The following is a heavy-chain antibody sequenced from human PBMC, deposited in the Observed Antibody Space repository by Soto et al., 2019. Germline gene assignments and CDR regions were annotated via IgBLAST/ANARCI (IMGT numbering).Heavy chain of an antibody. CDR1: GFTFSSYG. Sequence: GGSLRLSCAASGFTFSSYGMHGVRQAPGKGLEWVAVISYDGSNKYYADSVKGRFTISRDNSKNTLYLQMNSLRAEDTAVYYCAKDLTIFGVVIGPQYYYYGMDVWGQGTTVTVSS. V-gene: IGHV3-30*18. CDR3: AKDLTIFGVVIGPQYYYYGMDV. D-gene: IGHD3-3*01. CDR2: ISYDGSNK. J-gene: IGHJ6*02.